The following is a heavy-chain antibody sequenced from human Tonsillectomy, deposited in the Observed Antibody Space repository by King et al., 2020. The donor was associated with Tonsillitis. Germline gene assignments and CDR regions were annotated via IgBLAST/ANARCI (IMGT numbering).Heavy chain of an antibody. Sequence: QLVQSGAEVKKPGASVKVSCKASGYTFTGYYMHWVRLAPGQGLEWMGWINPNSGGTNYAQKFQGRVTMTRDTSISTAYMELSRLRSDDTAVYYCARGGPVGGYSAYPDYWGQGTLVTVSS. V-gene: IGHV1-2*02. D-gene: IGHD5-12*01. CDR1: GYTFTGYY. CDR2: INPNSGGT. J-gene: IGHJ4*02. CDR3: ARGGPVGGYSAYPDY.